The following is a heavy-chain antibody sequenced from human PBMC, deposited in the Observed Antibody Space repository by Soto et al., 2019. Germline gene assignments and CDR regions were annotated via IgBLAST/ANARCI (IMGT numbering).Heavy chain of an antibody. D-gene: IGHD3-16*01. CDR1: GFTFSEYD. Sequence: QVQLVESGGGVVQPGMSLRLSCADSGFTFSEYDMHWVRQAPGKGLEWVALISYLGTKTDYADSVKGRFTISRDNFKTTVSLQMESLRAEDSAVYFCSRTDTGGTYFDFWGRGTLVTVSS. V-gene: IGHV3-33*08. CDR3: SRTDTGGTYFDF. CDR2: ISYLGTKT. J-gene: IGHJ4*02.